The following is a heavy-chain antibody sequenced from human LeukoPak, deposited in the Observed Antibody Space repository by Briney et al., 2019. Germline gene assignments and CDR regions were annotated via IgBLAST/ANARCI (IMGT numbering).Heavy chain of an antibody. CDR1: GYTFTSYD. CDR2: MNPNSGNT. CDR3: ASVAYCSGGSCYSTDAFDI. V-gene: IGHV1-8*01. J-gene: IGHJ3*02. D-gene: IGHD2-15*01. Sequence: ASVKVSCKASGYTFTSYDINWVRQATGQGLEWMGWMNPNSGNTGYAQKFQGRVTMTRNTSISTAYMELRSLRSDDTAVYYCASVAYCSGGSCYSTDAFDIWGQGTMVTVSS.